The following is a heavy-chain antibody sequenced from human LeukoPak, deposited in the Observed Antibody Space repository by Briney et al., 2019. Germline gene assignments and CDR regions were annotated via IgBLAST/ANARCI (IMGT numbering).Heavy chain of an antibody. V-gene: IGHV3-11*04. D-gene: IGHD3-22*01. CDR2: ISSSGSTI. Sequence: GGSLRLSCAASGFTFSDYYMSWIRQAPGKGLEWASYISSSGSTIYYADSVKGRFTISRDNAKNSLYLQMNSLRAEDTAVYYCARGLPYYYDSSGRDDYWGQGTLVTVSS. CDR1: GFTFSDYY. J-gene: IGHJ4*02. CDR3: ARGLPYYYDSSGRDDY.